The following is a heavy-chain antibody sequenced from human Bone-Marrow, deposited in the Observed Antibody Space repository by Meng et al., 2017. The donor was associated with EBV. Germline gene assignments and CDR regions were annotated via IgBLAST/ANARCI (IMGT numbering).Heavy chain of an antibody. Sequence: QGGVGQSGAEGKKPGSWVKVSCRTSGGTFRSDAVSWVRQAPGQGLEWMGGLIPMSDAPHYAQKFQGRVTITADESTSTHYMDLSGLRSDDTALYYCASESGRGFTPDYWGQGTLVTVFS. CDR2: LIPMSDAP. J-gene: IGHJ4*02. V-gene: IGHV1-69*01. CDR1: GGTFRSDA. CDR3: ASESGRGFTPDY. D-gene: IGHD3-10*01.